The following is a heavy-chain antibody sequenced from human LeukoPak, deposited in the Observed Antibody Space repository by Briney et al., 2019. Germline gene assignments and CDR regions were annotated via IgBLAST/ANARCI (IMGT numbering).Heavy chain of an antibody. CDR1: GFTVSSNY. D-gene: IGHD3-10*01. CDR2: IDYSGST. J-gene: IGHJ4*02. V-gene: IGHV4-59*06. CDR3: ARGGGITMVRGNEFDY. Sequence: PGGSLRLSCAASGFTVSSNYMSWVRQAPGKGLEWIGYIDYSGSTYYNPSLKSRVTISVDTSKNQFSLKMSSVTAADTAVYYCARGGGITMVRGNEFDYWGQGTLVTVSS.